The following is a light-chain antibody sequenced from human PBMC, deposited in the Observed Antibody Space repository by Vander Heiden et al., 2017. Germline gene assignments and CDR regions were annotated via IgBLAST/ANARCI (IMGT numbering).Light chain of an antibody. J-gene: IGKJ1*01. V-gene: IGKV2-30*01. CDR2: QVS. CDR1: ESLVYRKGKTY. Sequence: TQSPLSLPVTLGQPASISCTSNESLVYRKGKTYLHWFHQKPGQSPRRLIFQVSIRDSGVPDRFHGSGSGTDFTLTITGVQAEDLGVYYCLQGSHWPKTFGQGTKIEIK. CDR3: LQGSHWPKT.